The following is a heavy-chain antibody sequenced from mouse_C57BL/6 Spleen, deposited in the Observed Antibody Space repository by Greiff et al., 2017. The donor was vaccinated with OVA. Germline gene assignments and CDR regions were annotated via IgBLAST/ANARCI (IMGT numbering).Heavy chain of an antibody. Sequence: VQLQQSGPELVKPGASVKMSCKASGYTFTDYNMHWVKQSHGKSLEWIGSINPNNGGTSYNQKFKGKATLTVNKSSSTAYMELRSLTSEDSAVYYCAKDYYGDYFDYWGQGTTLTVSS. J-gene: IGHJ2*01. CDR3: AKDYYGDYFDY. CDR2: INPNNGGT. CDR1: GYTFTDYN. V-gene: IGHV1-22*01. D-gene: IGHD1-1*01.